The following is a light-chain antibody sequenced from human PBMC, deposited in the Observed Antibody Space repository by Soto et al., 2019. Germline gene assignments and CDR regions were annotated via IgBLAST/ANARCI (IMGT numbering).Light chain of an antibody. CDR3: QQYDDYPLT. CDR2: DAS. Sequence: DIQMTQSPSTLSASVGDRVNITCRASQSIKSWLAWYQQKPGTAPKLLIYDASTLESGVPSRFSGSGSGTEFTLTISRLQPDDFATFYCQQYDDYPLTFGGGTKVEIK. V-gene: IGKV1-5*01. J-gene: IGKJ4*01. CDR1: QSIKSW.